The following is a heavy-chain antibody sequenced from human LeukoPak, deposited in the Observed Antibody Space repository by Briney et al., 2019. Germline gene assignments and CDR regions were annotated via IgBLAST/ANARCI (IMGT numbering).Heavy chain of an antibody. J-gene: IGHJ6*03. CDR3: AREPRGGGSGSYNYMDV. CDR1: GFTFSTYS. Sequence: PGGSLRLSCAASGFTFSTYSMNWVRQAPGKGLEWVSSISSSSSYIYYADSVKGRFTISRDNAKNSLYLQMNSLRAEDTAVYYCAREPRGGGSGSYNYMDVWGKGTTVTISS. V-gene: IGHV3-21*01. CDR2: ISSSSSYI. D-gene: IGHD3-10*01.